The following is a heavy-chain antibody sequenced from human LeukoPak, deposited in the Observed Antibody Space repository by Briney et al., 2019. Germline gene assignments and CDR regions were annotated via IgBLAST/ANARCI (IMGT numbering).Heavy chain of an antibody. CDR3: ARAPYYYDSSGYRD. CDR1: GFTFSSYG. D-gene: IGHD3-22*01. Sequence: GGSLRLSCAASGFTFSSYGMHWVRQAPGKGLEWVAFIRFDGTIKHYADSVKGRFTISRDNAKNSLYLQMNSLRAEDTALYYCARAPYYYDSSGYRDWGQGTLVTVSS. CDR2: IRFDGTIK. J-gene: IGHJ4*02. V-gene: IGHV3-30*02.